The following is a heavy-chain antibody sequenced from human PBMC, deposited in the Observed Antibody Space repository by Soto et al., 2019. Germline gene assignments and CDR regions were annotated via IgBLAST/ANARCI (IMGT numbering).Heavy chain of an antibody. D-gene: IGHD3-3*01. CDR2: ISGSGGST. CDR1: GFTFSSYA. Sequence: GGSLRLSCAASGFTFSSYAMSWVRQAPGKGLEWVSAISGSGGSTYYADSVKGRFTISRDNSKNTRYLQMNSLRAEDTAVYYCAKVQVENPPQDYYYDSSSHYYGMDVWGQGTTVTVSS. V-gene: IGHV3-23*01. J-gene: IGHJ6*02. CDR3: AKVQVENPPQDYYYDSSSHYYGMDV.